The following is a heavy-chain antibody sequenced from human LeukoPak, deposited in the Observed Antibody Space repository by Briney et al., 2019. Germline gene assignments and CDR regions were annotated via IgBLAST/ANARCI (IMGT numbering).Heavy chain of an antibody. Sequence: PSETLSLTCAVYGGSFSGYYWSWIRHPPGKGREWIGEINHSGSTNYNPSLKSRVTISVDTSKNQFSLKLSSVTAADTAMYYCARAGKKRPYYYYYGMDVWGQGTTVTVSS. CDR3: ARAGKKRPYYYYYGMDV. V-gene: IGHV4-34*01. CDR1: GGSFSGYY. J-gene: IGHJ6*02. CDR2: INHSGST. D-gene: IGHD4-23*01.